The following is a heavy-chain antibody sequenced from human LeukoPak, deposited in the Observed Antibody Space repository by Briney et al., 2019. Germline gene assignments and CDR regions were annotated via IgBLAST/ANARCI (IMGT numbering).Heavy chain of an antibody. Sequence: GGSLRLSCAASGFTFDDYGMSWVRQAPGKGLEWVSGINWNGGSTGYADSVKGRFTISRDNAKNSLYLQMNSLRAEDTALYYCARGSTHYDVLTGYHYYFDYWGQGTLVTVSS. CDR2: INWNGGST. V-gene: IGHV3-20*04. CDR3: ARGSTHYDVLTGYHYYFDY. D-gene: IGHD3-9*01. CDR1: GFTFDDYG. J-gene: IGHJ4*02.